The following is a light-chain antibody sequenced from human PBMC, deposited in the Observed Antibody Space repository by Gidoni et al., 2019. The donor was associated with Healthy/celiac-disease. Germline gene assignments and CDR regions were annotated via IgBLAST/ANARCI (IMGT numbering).Light chain of an antibody. J-gene: IGKJ2*01. V-gene: IGKV4-1*01. CDR1: QSVLYSSNNKNY. Sequence: DIVMTQSPDSLAVSLGERATINCKSSQSVLYSSNNKNYLAWYQKKPGQPPKLLIYWASTRESGVPDRFSGSGSGTDFTLTISSLQAEDVAVYYCQQYYSTPPTFGQXTKLEIK. CDR3: QQYYSTPPT. CDR2: WAS.